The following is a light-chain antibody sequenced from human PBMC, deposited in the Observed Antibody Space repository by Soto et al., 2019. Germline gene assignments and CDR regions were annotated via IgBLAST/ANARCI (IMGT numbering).Light chain of an antibody. J-gene: IGKJ1*01. CDR2: WAS. CDR1: HSIFYSSDNKNY. Sequence: DIVLNQSPDSLAPSLGERATVNVTFSHSIFYSSDNKNYLSWYQQRPGQPTKLLFYWASTRESGVPDRFSGSGSGTHFTLTITSLQAEDVAVYYCQQYYSSPPTFGQGTKVDIK. CDR3: QQYYSSPPT. V-gene: IGKV4-1*01.